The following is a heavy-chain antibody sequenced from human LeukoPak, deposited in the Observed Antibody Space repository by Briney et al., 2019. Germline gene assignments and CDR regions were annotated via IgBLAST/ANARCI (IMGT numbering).Heavy chain of an antibody. J-gene: IGHJ4*02. Sequence: QPGGSLRLSCAASGFTFSSDGMHWVRQAPGKGLECVAVIWYDGSNKYYADSVKGRFTISRDNSKNTLYLQMNSLRAEDTAVYYCARDHGSSSWHYDYWGQGTLVTVSS. CDR3: ARDHGSSSWHYDY. CDR1: GFTFSSDG. D-gene: IGHD6-13*01. CDR2: IWYDGSNK. V-gene: IGHV3-33*01.